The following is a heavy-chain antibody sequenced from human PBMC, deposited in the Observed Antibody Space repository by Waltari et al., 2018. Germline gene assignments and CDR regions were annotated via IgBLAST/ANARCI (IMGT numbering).Heavy chain of an antibody. CDR1: GGSISSSSYY. V-gene: IGHV4-39*07. J-gene: IGHJ5*02. D-gene: IGHD2-8*02. CDR3: ARLGPVLVVYASNWFDP. CDR2: IYYSGST. Sequence: QLQLQESGPGLVKPSETLSLTCTVSGGSISSSSYYWGWIRQPPGKGLEWIGSIYYSGSTYYNPSLKSRVTISVDTSKNQFSLKLSSVTAADTAVYYCARLGPVLVVYASNWFDPWGQGTLVTVSS.